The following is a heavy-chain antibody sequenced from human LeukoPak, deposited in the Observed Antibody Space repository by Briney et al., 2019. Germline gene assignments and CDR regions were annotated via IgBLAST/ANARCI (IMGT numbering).Heavy chain of an antibody. CDR3: AREKWELLFDY. CDR1: GGTFSSYA. Sequence: ASVKVSCKASGGTFSSYAISWVRQAPGQGLEWMGRIIPILGIANYAQKFQGRVTITADKSTSTAYMELSSLRSEDTAVYYCAREKWELLFDYWGQGTLVTVSS. CDR2: IIPILGIA. J-gene: IGHJ4*02. D-gene: IGHD1-26*01. V-gene: IGHV1-69*04.